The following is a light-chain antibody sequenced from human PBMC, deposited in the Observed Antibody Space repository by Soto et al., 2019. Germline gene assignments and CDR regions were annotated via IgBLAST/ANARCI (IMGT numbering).Light chain of an antibody. J-gene: IGKJ1*01. Sequence: EIVLTQSPGTLSLSPGERATLSCRTSQSVSSSYLAWYQQKPGQAPRLLXYAASSRATGIPDRFSGSGSGTDFTLTISSLQSEDFGVYYCKQYNNWPRTFGQGTKVDIK. CDR1: QSVSSSY. CDR3: KQYNNWPRT. CDR2: AAS. V-gene: IGKV3-20*01.